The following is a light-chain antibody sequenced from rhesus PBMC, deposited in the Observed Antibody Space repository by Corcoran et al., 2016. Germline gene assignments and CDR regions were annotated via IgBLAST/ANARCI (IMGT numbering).Light chain of an antibody. J-gene: IGKJ1*01. V-gene: IGKV3-42*02. Sequence: ETVVTQSPATLSLSPGERATLSCRASQSVGSNLAWYQQKPGQAPKLLIYYASSRATGIPDRFSGSGSGTEFTLTISSLEPEDVGVYYWQQYNNWRTFGQGTKVEIK. CDR1: QSVGSN. CDR2: YAS. CDR3: QQYNNWRT.